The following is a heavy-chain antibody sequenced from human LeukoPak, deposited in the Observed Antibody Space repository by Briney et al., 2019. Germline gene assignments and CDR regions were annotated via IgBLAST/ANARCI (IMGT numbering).Heavy chain of an antibody. Sequence: PGGSLRLSCAASGFTFSSYAMSWVRQAPGKGLEWVSAISGSGGSTYYADSVKGRFTISRDNSKNTLYLQMNSLRAEDTAVYYCAKDTVEMATMPPYYFDYWGQGTLVTVSS. J-gene: IGHJ4*02. CDR3: AKDTVEMATMPPYYFDY. D-gene: IGHD5-24*01. CDR1: GFTFSSYA. V-gene: IGHV3-23*01. CDR2: ISGSGGST.